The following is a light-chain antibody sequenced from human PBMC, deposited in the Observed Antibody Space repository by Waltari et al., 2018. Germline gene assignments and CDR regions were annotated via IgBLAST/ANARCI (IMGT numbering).Light chain of an antibody. Sequence: EIVMTQSPATLSVSPGERVTLSCRASRSFSSHLAWYQQKPGQAPRLLISGTSTRATGIPARFSGSWSGTEFTLIISSLQSEDFAVYYCQQYNNRPYTFGQGTKLEI. CDR2: GTS. CDR3: QQYNNRPYT. J-gene: IGKJ2*01. V-gene: IGKV3-15*01. CDR1: RSFSSH.